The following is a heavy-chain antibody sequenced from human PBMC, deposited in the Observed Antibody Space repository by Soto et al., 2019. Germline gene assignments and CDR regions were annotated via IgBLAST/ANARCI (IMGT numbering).Heavy chain of an antibody. CDR3: GRLASGWQYYYFDF. D-gene: IGHD6-19*01. V-gene: IGHV4-34*01. J-gene: IGHJ2*01. Sequence: SETLSLTCAVYGGSFSPYVWSWIRQPPGKGLEWIGEINHSGSTNYNPSLTRRATLSVDTSKNQVSLKLTSVTAADTAVYHCGRLASGWQYYYFDFWGRGTPVTVSS. CDR1: GGSFSPYV. CDR2: INHSGST.